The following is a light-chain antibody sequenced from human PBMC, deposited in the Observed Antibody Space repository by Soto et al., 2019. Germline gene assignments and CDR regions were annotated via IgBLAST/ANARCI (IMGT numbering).Light chain of an antibody. CDR2: EVS. J-gene: IGLJ3*02. CDR1: SSDVGAYNY. V-gene: IGLV2-14*01. CDR3: SSYTSNRTLV. Sequence: QSALTQPASVSGSPGQSITISCTGTSSDVGAYNYVSWYQQYPDKAPKLMIFEVSDRPSGVSNRFSGSNSGNTASLTISGLQAEDEADYFCSSYTSNRTLVFGGGTQLTVL.